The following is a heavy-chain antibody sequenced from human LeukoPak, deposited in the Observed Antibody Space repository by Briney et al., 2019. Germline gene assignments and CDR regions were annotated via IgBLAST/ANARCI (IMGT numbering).Heavy chain of an antibody. V-gene: IGHV3-64D*06. Sequence: GGSLRLSCSPSGFTFSRSAMHWVRRAPGKRLDYVSVISDTGGNTYYAESVKGRFTISRDNSKNTLYLQMSSLRAEDTGVYYCVRDYYGMDVWGQGTTVTVSS. J-gene: IGHJ6*02. CDR2: ISDTGGNT. CDR3: VRDYYGMDV. CDR1: GFTFSRSA.